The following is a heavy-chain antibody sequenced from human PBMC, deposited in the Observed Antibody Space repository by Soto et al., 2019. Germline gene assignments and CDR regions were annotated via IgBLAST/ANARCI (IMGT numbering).Heavy chain of an antibody. D-gene: IGHD2-21*01. V-gene: IGHV1-46*02. CDR1: GYTSKTHY. CDR3: ATVESCGGDCYYFQH. CDR2: INRSGRGA. J-gene: IGHJ1*01. Sequence: QVQLLQSGPEVKKSGASVKLSCTASGYTSKTHYLQWVREAPGQGLQWMGLINRSGRGALYAQKCQGRVALTMDTSTRTVFLEMNSLRSEDTAVYYCATVESCGGDCYYFQHWGQGTVLTVSS.